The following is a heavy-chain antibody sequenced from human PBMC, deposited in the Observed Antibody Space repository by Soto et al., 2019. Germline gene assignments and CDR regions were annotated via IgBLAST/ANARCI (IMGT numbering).Heavy chain of an antibody. V-gene: IGHV4-34*01. CDR2: INHSGST. Sequence: QVQLQQWGAGLLKPSETLSLTCAVYGGSFSGYYWSWIRQPPGKGLEWIGEINHSGSTNYNPSLKSRVTISVDTSKNQFSMKLSSVNAADTAVYYCARGDGTSDYGSGREAVARYYYYYLDVWGKGTTVTVSS. CDR3: ARGDGTSDYGSGREAVARYYYYYLDV. CDR1: GGSFSGYY. J-gene: IGHJ6*03. D-gene: IGHD3-10*01.